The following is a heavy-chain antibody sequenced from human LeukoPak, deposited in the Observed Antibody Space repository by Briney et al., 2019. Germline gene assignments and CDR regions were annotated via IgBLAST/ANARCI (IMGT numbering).Heavy chain of an antibody. CDR2: IYTSGST. CDR1: GGSISNYF. Sequence: PSETLSLTCTVSGGSISNYFWTWIRQPAGKGLEWIGRIYTSGSTDYNPSLKSRVTMSLDASKNQFSLKLTSVTAADTAVYYCARHPFATPFDHWGRGTLVTVSS. V-gene: IGHV4-4*07. D-gene: IGHD2-15*01. J-gene: IGHJ4*02. CDR3: ARHPFATPFDH.